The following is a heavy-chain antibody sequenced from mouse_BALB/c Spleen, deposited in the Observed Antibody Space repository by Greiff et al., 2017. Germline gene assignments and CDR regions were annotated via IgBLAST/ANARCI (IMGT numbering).Heavy chain of an antibody. CDR2: IYPGNSDT. CDR1: GYSFTSYW. Sequence: EVQRVESGTVLARPGASVKMSCKASGYSFTSYWMHWVKQRPGQGLEWIGAIYPGNSDTSYNQKFKGKAKLTAVTSASTAYMELSSLTNEDSAVYYCTRSITTDYFDYWGQGTTLTVSS. J-gene: IGHJ2*01. V-gene: IGHV1-5*01. CDR3: TRSITTDYFDY. D-gene: IGHD1-1*01.